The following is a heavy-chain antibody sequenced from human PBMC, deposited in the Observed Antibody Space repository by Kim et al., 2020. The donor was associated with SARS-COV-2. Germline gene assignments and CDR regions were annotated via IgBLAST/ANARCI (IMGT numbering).Heavy chain of an antibody. D-gene: IGHD3-22*01. Sequence: SRVTISLDTSKNQFSLKLSSLTGADTAVYYCARQRYYYDSRGYHYYFDYWGQGTLVTVSS. V-gene: IGHV4-59*08. J-gene: IGHJ4*02. CDR3: ARQRYYYDSRGYHYYFDY.